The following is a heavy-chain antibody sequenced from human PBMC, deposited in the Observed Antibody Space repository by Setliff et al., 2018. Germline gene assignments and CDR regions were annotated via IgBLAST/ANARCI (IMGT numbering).Heavy chain of an antibody. CDR2: IHPSGST. J-gene: IGHJ5*02. Sequence: PSETLSLTCTVSGDSISSGSYHWSWIRKPAGKGLEWIGRIHPSGSTNYNPSLKSRVTISVDTSKNQFSLKVSSVTAADTAVYYCARTTGSTHNWLDPWGSGTLVTVS. CDR3: ARTTGSTHNWLDP. V-gene: IGHV4-61*02. D-gene: IGHD1-1*01. CDR1: GDSISSGSYH.